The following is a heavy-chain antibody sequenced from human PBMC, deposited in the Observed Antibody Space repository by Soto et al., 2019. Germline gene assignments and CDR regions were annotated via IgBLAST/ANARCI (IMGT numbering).Heavy chain of an antibody. CDR1: GYTFADYA. Sequence: QVQFVQSGAEVKKPGASVKVSCKASGYTFADYAIHWVRQAPGQSLEWMGWINAGNGDTKYSQKFQGRVTLTMDTSASTAYMDINSLTTDDTAVYYCARDRWVTTLTFDKWGQGTLVIVSS. V-gene: IGHV1-3*01. J-gene: IGHJ4*02. CDR2: INAGNGDT. D-gene: IGHD4-17*01. CDR3: ARDRWVTTLTFDK.